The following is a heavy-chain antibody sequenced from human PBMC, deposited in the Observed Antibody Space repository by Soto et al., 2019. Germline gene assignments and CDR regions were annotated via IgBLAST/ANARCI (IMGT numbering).Heavy chain of an antibody. V-gene: IGHV1-69*13. J-gene: IGHJ6*02. CDR3: ARSQGSSTSLEIYYYYYYGMDV. CDR1: GYTFTSYA. CDR2: IIPIFGTA. Sequence: ASVKVSCKASGYTFTSYAMHWVRQAPGQRLEWMGGIIPIFGTANYAQKFQGRVTITADESTSTAYMELSSLRSEDTAVYYCARSQGSSTSLEIYYYYYYGMDVWGQGTTVTVSS. D-gene: IGHD2-2*01.